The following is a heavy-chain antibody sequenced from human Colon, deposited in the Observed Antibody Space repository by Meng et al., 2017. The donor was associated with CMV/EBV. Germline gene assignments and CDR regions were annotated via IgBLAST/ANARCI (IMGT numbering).Heavy chain of an antibody. CDR1: GVTFSLYA. V-gene: IGHV3-23*01. D-gene: IGHD4-23*01. CDR3: ATRSGGNPYYYYSLDV. CDR2: ISGTGGST. J-gene: IGHJ6*02. Sequence: ESLKISCEVSGVTFSLYAVTWVRQAPGKGLQWVSVISGTGGSTYYSDSVQGRFTISRDNSKSTVYLQMDSLSAEDTAVYFCATRSGGNPYYYYSLDVWGPGATVTVSS.